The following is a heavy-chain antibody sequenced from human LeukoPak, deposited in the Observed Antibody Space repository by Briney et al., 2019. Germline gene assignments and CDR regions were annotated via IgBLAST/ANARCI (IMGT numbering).Heavy chain of an antibody. J-gene: IGHJ4*02. V-gene: IGHV1-69*06. D-gene: IGHD3-22*01. CDR2: VIPMFGTA. CDR1: GGTFSTYA. CDR3: TRHYDSRGYPSLNYFDY. Sequence: SVKVSCKASGGTFSTYAISWVRQAPGQGLEWMGRVIPMFGTADYAQKFQGRVTITADKSTSTAYMELSSLRSEDTAVYYCTRHYDSRGYPSLNYFDYWGQGTLVTVSS.